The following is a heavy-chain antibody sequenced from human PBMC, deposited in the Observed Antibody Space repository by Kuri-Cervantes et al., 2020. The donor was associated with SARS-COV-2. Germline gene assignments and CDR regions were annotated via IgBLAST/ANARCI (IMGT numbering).Heavy chain of an antibody. Sequence: GGSLRLSCAASGFTFSNAWMSWVRQAPGKGLEWVGRIKSKTDGGTTDYAAPVKGRFTISRDDSKNTLYLQMNSLNTEDTAVYYCTTERRYSSSWYFDYWGQGTLVTVSS. D-gene: IGHD6-13*01. CDR3: TTERRYSSSWYFDY. J-gene: IGHJ4*02. CDR1: GFTFSNAW. V-gene: IGHV3-15*01. CDR2: IKSKTDGGTT.